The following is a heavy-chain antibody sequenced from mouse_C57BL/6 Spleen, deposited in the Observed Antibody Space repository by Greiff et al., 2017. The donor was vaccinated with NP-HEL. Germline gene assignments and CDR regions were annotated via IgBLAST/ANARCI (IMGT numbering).Heavy chain of an antibody. CDR3: SRDYYGSSYGWYFDV. D-gene: IGHD1-1*01. Sequence: QVQLQQPGAELVKPGASVTMSCKASGYTFTSYWITWVKQRPGQGLEWIGDIYPGSGSTNYNEKFKSQATLTVDTSSSTAYMQLSSLTSEDSAVYYCSRDYYGSSYGWYFDVWGTGTTVTVSS. V-gene: IGHV1-55*01. CDR1: GYTFTSYW. J-gene: IGHJ1*03. CDR2: IYPGSGST.